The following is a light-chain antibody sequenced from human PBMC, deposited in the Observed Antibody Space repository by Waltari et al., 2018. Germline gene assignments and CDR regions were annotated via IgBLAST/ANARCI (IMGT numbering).Light chain of an antibody. CDR3: SSYTSSTTRV. J-gene: IGLJ1*01. CDR2: DVT. CDR1: SSDIGGYDF. V-gene: IGLV2-14*03. Sequence: QSALTQPASVSGSPGQSITISCTGTSSDIGGYDFVSWYQQHPGKAPKVMIYDVTHRPSGVSNRFSGSKSGNTASLTISGLQAEDEADYYCSSYTSSTTRVFGTGTEVTVL.